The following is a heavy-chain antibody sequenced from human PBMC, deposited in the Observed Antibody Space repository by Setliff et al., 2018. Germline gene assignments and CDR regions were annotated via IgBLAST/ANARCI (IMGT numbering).Heavy chain of an antibody. CDR2: TIPMFGTP. CDR1: GATFSSYG. J-gene: IGHJ5*02. V-gene: IGHV1-69*13. Sequence: SVKVSCKASGATFSSYGISWVRQAPGQGLEWMGGTIPMFGTPAYAQKFQDRVTITADESTSTAYMELDSLRSEDTAVYYCARSPAVLGIVYLDPWGQGTLVTVSS. D-gene: IGHD2-15*01. CDR3: ARSPAVLGIVYLDP.